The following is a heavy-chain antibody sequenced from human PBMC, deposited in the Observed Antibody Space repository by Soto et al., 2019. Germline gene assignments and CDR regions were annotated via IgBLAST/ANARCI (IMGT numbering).Heavy chain of an antibody. V-gene: IGHV4-34*01. J-gene: IGHJ6*03. CDR1: GGSFSGYQ. D-gene: IGHD3-10*01. CDR3: ARGLILWFGELSRRGGYYYYMDG. CDR2: INDSGNI. Sequence: QVQLQQWGAGLLKPSETLSLTCAVYGGSFSGYQWSWIRQTPGKGLEWIGEINDSGNIHYNPSLKTGVTIFLDTPKKQISLKLSSVTAADTAVYYCARGLILWFGELSRRGGYYYYMDGWGKGTTVIVSS.